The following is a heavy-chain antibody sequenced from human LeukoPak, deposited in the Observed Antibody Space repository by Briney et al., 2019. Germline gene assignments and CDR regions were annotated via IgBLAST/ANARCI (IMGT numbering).Heavy chain of an antibody. J-gene: IGHJ4*02. D-gene: IGHD3-22*01. CDR3: ARDGSYYYDSSGYLGYFDY. Sequence: GGSLRLSCAASGFTFSSNYMSWVRQAPGKGLGWVSVIYSGGSTYYADSVKGRFTISRDNSKNTLYLQMNSLRAEDTAVYYCARDGSYYYDSSGYLGYFDYWGQGTLVTVSS. CDR1: GFTFSSNY. V-gene: IGHV3-66*01. CDR2: IYSGGST.